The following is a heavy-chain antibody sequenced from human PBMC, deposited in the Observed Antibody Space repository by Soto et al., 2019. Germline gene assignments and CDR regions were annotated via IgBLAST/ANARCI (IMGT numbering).Heavy chain of an antibody. CDR3: ALGRDYGENGEGWYYYYYYMDV. J-gene: IGHJ6*03. V-gene: IGHV4-39*01. D-gene: IGHD4-17*01. CDR2: IYYSGST. Sequence: SETLSLTCTVSGGSISSSSYYWGWIRQPPGKGLEWIGSIYYSGSTYYNPSLKSRVTISVDTSKNQFSLKLSSVTAADTAVYYCALGRDYGENGEGWYYYYYYMDVWGKGTTVTVSS. CDR1: GGSISSSSYY.